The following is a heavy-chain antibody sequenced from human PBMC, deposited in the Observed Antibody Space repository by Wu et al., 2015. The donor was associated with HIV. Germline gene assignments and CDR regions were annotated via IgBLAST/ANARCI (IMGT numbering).Heavy chain of an antibody. D-gene: IGHD1/OR15-1a*01. Sequence: QVQLVQSGAEVKKPGASVKVSCKASGYTFTSYYMHWVRQAPGQGLEWMGIINPNSGGTNSAQKFQDRVTMTRDTSISTGYMELSRLRSDDTAVYYCARSGLAQHRWYFDYWGRGDAGHRLL. CDR3: ARSGLAQHRWYFDY. CDR1: GYTFTSYY. V-gene: IGHV1-2*02. J-gene: IGHJ4*02. CDR2: INPNSGGT.